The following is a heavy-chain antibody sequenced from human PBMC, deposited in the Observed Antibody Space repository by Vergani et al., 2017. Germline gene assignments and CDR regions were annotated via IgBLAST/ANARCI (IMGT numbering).Heavy chain of an antibody. CDR3: ASMYGSSWLALNGMDG. D-gene: IGHD6-13*01. J-gene: IGHJ6*02. CDR2: IYYSGST. CDR1: GGSISSYY. V-gene: IGHV4-59*01. Sequence: QVQLQESGPGLVKPSETLSLTCTVSGGSISSYYWSWIRQPPGKGLEWIGYIYYSGSTNYNPSLKSRVTISVDTSKNQFSLKLSSVTAADTAVDYCASMYGSSWLALNGMDGWGQGRTVTVSS.